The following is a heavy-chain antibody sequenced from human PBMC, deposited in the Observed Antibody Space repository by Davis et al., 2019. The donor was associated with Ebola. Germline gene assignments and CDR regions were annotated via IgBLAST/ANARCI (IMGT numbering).Heavy chain of an antibody. Sequence: PGGSLRLSCAASGFTFSIYWMHWVRQTPGKGLVWVSRINVDGSSTSYADSVKGRFTISRDNAKNTVYVQMSSLRAEDTAVYYCARDRSQYSYGSIDDYWGQGTLVTVSS. J-gene: IGHJ4*02. CDR2: INVDGSST. CDR1: GFTFSIYW. V-gene: IGHV3-74*01. D-gene: IGHD5-18*01. CDR3: ARDRSQYSYGSIDDY.